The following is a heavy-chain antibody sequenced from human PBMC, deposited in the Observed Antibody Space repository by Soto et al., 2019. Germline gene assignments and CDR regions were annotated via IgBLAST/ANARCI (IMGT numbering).Heavy chain of an antibody. D-gene: IGHD1-1*01. CDR3: TTSVGEDGHDY. CDR2: LADDGGQK. Sequence: QVQLVESGGGVVQPGRSLRLSCAASGFTFSDYGMHWVRQAPGKGLKWVAVLADDGGQKYYADSVKGRFTISRDNSKNTLYLQMNSLRPEDTATASCTTSVGEDGHDYWGQGALVTVSS. V-gene: IGHV3-30*03. CDR1: GFTFSDYG. J-gene: IGHJ4*02.